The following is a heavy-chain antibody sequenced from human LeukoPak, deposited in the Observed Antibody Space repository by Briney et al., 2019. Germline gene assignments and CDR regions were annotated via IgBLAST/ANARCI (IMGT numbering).Heavy chain of an antibody. CDR3: ARVGLYGDYDAGAFDI. Sequence: PGGSLRLSCAASGFTFRSYSMQWVRQAPGKGLEYVSAFSSNGGSTYYANSVKGRFTISRDNSKNTLYLQMGSLRAEDMAVYYCARVGLYGDYDAGAFDIWGQGTMVTVSS. CDR1: GFTFRSYS. J-gene: IGHJ3*02. V-gene: IGHV3-64*01. D-gene: IGHD4-17*01. CDR2: FSSNGGST.